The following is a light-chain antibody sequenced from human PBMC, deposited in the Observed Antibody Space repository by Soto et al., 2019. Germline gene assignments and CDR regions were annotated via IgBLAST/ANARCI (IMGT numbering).Light chain of an antibody. CDR1: ISNIGAGYD. CDR3: QSYDSSLSGSYV. Sequence: QSVLTQPPSVSGAPGQRVTISFTVSISNIGAGYDVHWYQQLPGTAPKLLIYGNSNRPSGVPDRFSGSKSGTSASLAITGLQAEDEADYYCQSYDSSLSGSYVFGTGTKVTVL. J-gene: IGLJ1*01. CDR2: GNS. V-gene: IGLV1-40*01.